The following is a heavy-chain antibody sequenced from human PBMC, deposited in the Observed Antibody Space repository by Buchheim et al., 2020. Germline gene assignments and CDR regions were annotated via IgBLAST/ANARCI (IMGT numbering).Heavy chain of an antibody. D-gene: IGHD2-2*02. CDR3: ARDMIVVVPAAIREYYYYGMDV. V-gene: IGHV1-69*06. Sequence: QVQLVQSGAEVKKPGSSVKVSCKASGGTFSSYAISWVRQAPGQGLEWMGGIIPIFGTANYAQKFQGRVTITADKSTSTAYMELSSLRSEDTAVYYCARDMIVVVPAAIREYYYYGMDVWGQGTT. J-gene: IGHJ6*02. CDR1: GGTFSSYA. CDR2: IIPIFGTA.